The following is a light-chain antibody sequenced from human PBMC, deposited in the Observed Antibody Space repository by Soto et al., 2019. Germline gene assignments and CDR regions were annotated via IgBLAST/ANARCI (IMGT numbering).Light chain of an antibody. V-gene: IGLV2-8*01. CDR3: SSYAGSSDIV. J-gene: IGLJ1*01. Sequence: SALTQPPSASGSPGQSVTISCTGTSSDVGGYNFVSWYQQHPGRAPKLIISAVTNRPSGVPDRFSGSKSGNTASLTVSGLQADDEADYYCSSYAGSSDIVFGTGTKVTVL. CDR1: SSDVGGYNF. CDR2: AVT.